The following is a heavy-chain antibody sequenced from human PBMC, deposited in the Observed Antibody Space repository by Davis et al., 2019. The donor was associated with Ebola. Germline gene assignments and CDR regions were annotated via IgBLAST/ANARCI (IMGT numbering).Heavy chain of an antibody. J-gene: IGHJ4*02. Sequence: PGGSLRLSCAASGFTFSSYGMHWVRQAPGKGLEWVAVIWYDGSNKYYADSVKGRFTISRDNSKNTLYLQMNSLRAEDTAVYYCARGVGGGAHFDYWGQGTLVTVSS. CDR2: IWYDGSNK. D-gene: IGHD1-26*01. CDR3: ARGVGGGAHFDY. V-gene: IGHV3-33*01. CDR1: GFTFSSYG.